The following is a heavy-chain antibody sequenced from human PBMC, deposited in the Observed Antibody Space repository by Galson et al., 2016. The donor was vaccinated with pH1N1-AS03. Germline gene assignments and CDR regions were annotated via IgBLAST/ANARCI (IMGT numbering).Heavy chain of an antibody. Sequence: SVKVSCKASGYYFVTYGITWVRQGPGQGLEWMGWINPYSTNTNYAKKVQDRVTMTADTSTTTAHLDLRNLGSDDTAVYYCARVVAGRPFLIDYWGQGTLVIVSS. CDR3: ARVVAGRPFLIDY. CDR2: INPYSTNT. J-gene: IGHJ4*02. D-gene: IGHD6-6*01. CDR1: GYYFVTYG. V-gene: IGHV1-18*01.